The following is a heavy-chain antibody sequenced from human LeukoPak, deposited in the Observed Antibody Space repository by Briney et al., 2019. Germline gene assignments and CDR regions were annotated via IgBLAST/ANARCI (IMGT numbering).Heavy chain of an antibody. CDR2: IYYSGST. CDR3: ASGGGSGSYWGLGFDP. J-gene: IGHJ5*02. CDR1: GGSISSYY. D-gene: IGHD3-10*01. Sequence: SETLSLTCTVSGGSISSYYWSWIRQPPGKGLEWIGYIYYSGSTNYNPSLKSRVTISVDTPKNQFSLKLSSVTAADTAVYYCASGGGSGSYWGLGFDPWGQGTLVTVSS. V-gene: IGHV4-59*01.